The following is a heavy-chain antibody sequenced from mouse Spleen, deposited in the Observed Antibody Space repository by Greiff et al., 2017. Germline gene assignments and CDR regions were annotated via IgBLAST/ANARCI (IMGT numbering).Heavy chain of an antibody. V-gene: IGHV7-3*01. Sequence: EVKVVESGGGLVQPGGSLSLSCAASGFTFTDYYMSWVRQPPGKALEWLGFIRNKANGYTTEYSASVKGRFTISRDNSQSILYLQMNALRAEDSATYYCARPYGNYAYAMDYWGQGTSVTVSS. CDR3: ARPYGNYAYAMDY. J-gene: IGHJ4*01. CDR2: IRNKANGYTT. D-gene: IGHD2-1*01. CDR1: GFTFTDYY.